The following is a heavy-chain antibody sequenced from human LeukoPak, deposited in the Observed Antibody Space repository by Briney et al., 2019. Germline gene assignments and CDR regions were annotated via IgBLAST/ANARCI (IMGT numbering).Heavy chain of an antibody. Sequence: VASVKVSCKASGYTFTAYYLHWVRQAPGQGLEWMGWMNPNNGGTKYAQKFQGRATMTRDTSTSTAYMELSSLSSDDTAVYYCARGSFVDGGDNRRASDIWGQGTMVTVSS. CDR3: ARGSFVDGGDNRRASDI. CDR1: GYTFTAYY. D-gene: IGHD2-21*01. CDR2: MNPNNGGT. J-gene: IGHJ3*02. V-gene: IGHV1-2*02.